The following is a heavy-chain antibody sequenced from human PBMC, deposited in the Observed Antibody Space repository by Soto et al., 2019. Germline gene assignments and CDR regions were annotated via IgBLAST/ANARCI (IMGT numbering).Heavy chain of an antibody. D-gene: IGHD4-17*01. CDR3: ANSYGDYVSY. CDR2: IYYSGST. V-gene: IGHV4-39*01. J-gene: IGHJ4*02. CDR1: GGSISSSTYY. Sequence: QLQLQESGPGLVKPSETLSLTCTVSGGSISSSTYYWGWIRQPPGKGLEWIGSIYYSGSTYYNPSLKSGVTISVDTSKSQFSLKLSSVTAAATAVYYCANSYGDYVSYWGKGTLVTVSS.